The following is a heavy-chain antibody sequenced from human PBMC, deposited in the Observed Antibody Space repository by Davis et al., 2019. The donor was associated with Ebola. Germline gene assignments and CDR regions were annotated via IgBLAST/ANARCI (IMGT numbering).Heavy chain of an antibody. CDR2: IWYDGSNK. D-gene: IGHD1-26*01. Sequence: PGGSLRLSCAASGFTFSSYGMHWVRQAPGKGLEWVAVIWYDGSNKYYADSVKGRFTISRDNSKNTLYLQMNSLRAEDTAVYYCARIVGATSAFDIWGQGTMVTVSS. CDR1: GFTFSSYG. V-gene: IGHV3-33*01. CDR3: ARIVGATSAFDI. J-gene: IGHJ3*02.